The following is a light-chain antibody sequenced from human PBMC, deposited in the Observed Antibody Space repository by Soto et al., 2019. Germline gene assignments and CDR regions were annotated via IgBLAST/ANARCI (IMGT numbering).Light chain of an antibody. CDR2: EGS. CDR1: SSDVGSYNL. CDR3: CSYAGSSTFLV. V-gene: IGLV2-23*03. J-gene: IGLJ2*01. Sequence: QSALTQPASVSGSPGQSITISCTGTSSDVGSYNLVSWYQQHPGKAPKVMIYEGSKRPSGVSNRFSGSKSGNTASLTISGVLAEDEADDYCCSYAGSSTFLVFGGGTKVTVL.